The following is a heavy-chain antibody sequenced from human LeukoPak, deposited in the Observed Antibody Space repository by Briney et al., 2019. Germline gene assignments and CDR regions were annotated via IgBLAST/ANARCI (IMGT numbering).Heavy chain of an antibody. CDR3: ARGPSRRSDY. CDR1: GGSFSGYY. V-gene: IGHV4-34*01. CDR2: INHSGST. Sequence: SETLSLSCAVYGGSFSGYYWSWIRQPPGKGLEWIGEINHSGSTSYNPSLKSRVTISVDTSKNQFSLKLSSVTAADTAVYYCARGPSRRSDYWGQGTLVTVSS. J-gene: IGHJ4*02. D-gene: IGHD2-2*01.